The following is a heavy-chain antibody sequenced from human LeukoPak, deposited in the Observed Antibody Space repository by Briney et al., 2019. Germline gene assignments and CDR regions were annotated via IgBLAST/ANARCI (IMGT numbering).Heavy chain of an antibody. CDR2: IYYSGST. J-gene: IGHJ4*02. CDR1: GGSIRSYY. D-gene: IGHD6-13*01. CDR3: ARGVAAAVDY. Sequence: SETLSLTCTVSGGSIRSYYWSWIRQSPGKGLEWIGYIYYSGSTNYNPSLKSRVTISVDTSNQFSLKLSSVTAADTAVYYCARGVAAAVDYWGQGTLVTVSS. V-gene: IGHV4-59*12.